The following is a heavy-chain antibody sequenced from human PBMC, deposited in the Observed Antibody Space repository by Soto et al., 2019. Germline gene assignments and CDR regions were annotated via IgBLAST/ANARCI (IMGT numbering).Heavy chain of an antibody. V-gene: IGHV4-34*01. Sequence: QVQLQQWGAGLLKPSETLSLTCSVYGGSFSGYYWSWIRQPPGKGLEWIGEINHSGSTNYNPSLKSRVTISVDTSKNQFSRKLSSVTAADTAVYYCASLYYDFWIADYGMDVWGQGTTVTVSS. J-gene: IGHJ6*02. CDR2: INHSGST. D-gene: IGHD3-3*01. CDR3: ASLYYDFWIADYGMDV. CDR1: GGSFSGYY.